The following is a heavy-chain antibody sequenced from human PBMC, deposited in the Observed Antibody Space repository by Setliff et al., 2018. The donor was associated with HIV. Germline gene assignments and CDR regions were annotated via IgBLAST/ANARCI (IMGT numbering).Heavy chain of an antibody. Sequence: SETLSLTCTVSGDSITSNSYYWGWIRQSPGKGLEWIGTMHHSGSTYYNPSLKSRVAIFIDTSKNQFSLRLSSVTAADTAVYYCARRPDGSDIWGQGTVVTV. CDR3: ARRPDGSDI. CDR1: GDSITSNSYY. J-gene: IGHJ3*02. V-gene: IGHV4-39*01. D-gene: IGHD5-12*01. CDR2: MHHSGST.